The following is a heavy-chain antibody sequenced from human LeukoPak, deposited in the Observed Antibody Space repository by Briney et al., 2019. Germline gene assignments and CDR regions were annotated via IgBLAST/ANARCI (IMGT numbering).Heavy chain of an antibody. D-gene: IGHD4-17*01. CDR1: GGSISSSTNY. V-gene: IGHV4-39*07. CDR2: IYYSGSA. Sequence: SETLSLTCTVSGGSISSSTNYWGWIRQPPGKGLEWIGNIYYSGSAYSSLKSRVTMSVDTSKSQFSLNLMSVTAADTAVYYCTRDTGTTGEVKFDPWGQGTLVTVSS. CDR3: TRDTGTTGEVKFDP. J-gene: IGHJ5*02.